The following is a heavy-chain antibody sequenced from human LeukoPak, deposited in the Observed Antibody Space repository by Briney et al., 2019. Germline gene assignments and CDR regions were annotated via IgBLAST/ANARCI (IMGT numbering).Heavy chain of an antibody. CDR2: IYYSGIT. CDR3: ARGLFQWPARIDY. J-gene: IGHJ4*02. V-gene: IGHV4-59*08. D-gene: IGHD6-19*01. Sequence: SETLSLTCTVSGGSISSYYGSWIRQPPGKGLEWIVYIYYSGITNYNPSLKSRVTISVDTSKNQVSLKLKSVTAADTAVYYCARGLFQWPARIDYWGQGTLVTVSS. CDR1: GGSISSYY.